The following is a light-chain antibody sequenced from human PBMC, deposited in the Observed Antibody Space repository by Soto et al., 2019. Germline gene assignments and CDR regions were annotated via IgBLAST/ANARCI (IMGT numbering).Light chain of an antibody. V-gene: IGKV4-1*01. Sequence: RVPLSCWSSQSVLYSLNNRNYLAWYQQKPGQPPKLLIYWASTRESGVPDRFSGSGSGTDFTLTISSLQAEDVAVYFCQQYLKAPLTFGGGTKVGIK. CDR2: WAS. J-gene: IGKJ4*01. CDR3: QQYLKAPLT. CDR1: QSVLYSLNNRNY.